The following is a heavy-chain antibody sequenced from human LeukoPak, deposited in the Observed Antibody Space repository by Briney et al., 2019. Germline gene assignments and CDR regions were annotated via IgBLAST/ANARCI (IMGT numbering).Heavy chain of an antibody. V-gene: IGHV3-21*01. Sequence: PGGSLRLSCAASGFTLSSYSMHWVRQAPGKGLEWVSSISTSSSYIYYADSVKGRFTISRDNAKNSLFLQMNSLRAEDTAVYYCARDRAYCGGDCYSADAFDIWGQGTMVTVSS. CDR2: ISTSSSYI. CDR3: ARDRAYCGGDCYSADAFDI. J-gene: IGHJ3*02. D-gene: IGHD2-21*02. CDR1: GFTLSSYS.